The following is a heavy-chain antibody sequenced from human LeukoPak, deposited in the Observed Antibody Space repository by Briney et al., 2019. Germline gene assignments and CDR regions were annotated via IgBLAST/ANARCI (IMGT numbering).Heavy chain of an antibody. Sequence: ASVKVSCKASGYTFTSYGISWVRQAPGQELEWMGWINPNSGGTNYAQKFQGRVTMTRDTSISTAYMELSRLRSDDTAVYYCARLAFLGSSSQIDYWGQGTLVTVSS. CDR3: ARLAFLGSSSQIDY. J-gene: IGHJ4*02. CDR2: INPNSGGT. V-gene: IGHV1-2*02. D-gene: IGHD6-13*01. CDR1: GYTFTSYG.